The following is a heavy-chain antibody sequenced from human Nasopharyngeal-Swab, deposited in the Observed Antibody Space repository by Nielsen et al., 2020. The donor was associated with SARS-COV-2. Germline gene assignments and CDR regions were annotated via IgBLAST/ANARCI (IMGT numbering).Heavy chain of an antibody. CDR2: IYSGGSST. CDR3: AKDPYSSGWNPGMDV. D-gene: IGHD6-19*01. CDR1: GFTLSSYA. Sequence: GESLKIPCPAPGFTLSSYAMSRVRQAPGKGLEWVSVIYSGGSSTYYADSVKGRFTISRDNSKNALYLRMNSLRAEDTAVYYCAKDPYSSGWNPGMDVWGQGTTVTVSS. V-gene: IGHV3-23*03. J-gene: IGHJ6*02.